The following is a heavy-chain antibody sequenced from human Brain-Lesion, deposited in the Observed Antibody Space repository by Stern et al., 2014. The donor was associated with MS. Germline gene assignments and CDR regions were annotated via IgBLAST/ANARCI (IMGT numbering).Heavy chain of an antibody. D-gene: IGHD3-22*01. V-gene: IGHV3-30*18. CDR3: AKDRQWLTYFFDY. Sequence: VQLVESGGGVVQPGRPLRLSCAASGFTFSSFCMHWVRQAPGKGLEWVAVISYDGSNKYYADSVKGRFTISRDNSKNTLYMQMNSLRAEDTAVYYCAKDRQWLTYFFDYWGQGSLVTVSS. CDR2: ISYDGSNK. CDR1: GFTFSSFC. J-gene: IGHJ4*02.